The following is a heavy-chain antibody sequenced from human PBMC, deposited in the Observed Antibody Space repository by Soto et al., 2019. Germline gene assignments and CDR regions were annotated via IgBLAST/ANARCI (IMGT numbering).Heavy chain of an antibody. V-gene: IGHV4-34*01. J-gene: IGHJ4*02. CDR1: GGSFSGYY. Sequence: QVQLQQWGAGLLKPSETLSLTCAVYGGSFSGYYWSWIRQPPGKGLEWIGEINHSGSTNYNPSLKSRVTISVDTSKYQFSLKLSSVTAADTAVYYCARGDDFWSGYYVPWGQGTLVTVS. CDR3: ARGDDFWSGYYVP. CDR2: INHSGST. D-gene: IGHD3-3*01.